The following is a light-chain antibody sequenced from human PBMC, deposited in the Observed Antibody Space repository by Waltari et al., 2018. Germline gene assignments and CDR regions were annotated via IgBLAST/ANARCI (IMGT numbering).Light chain of an antibody. Sequence: DIQMTQSPSPLSSSVGHRVPITCRASQTIGNWLAWYQQKPGKAPKLLIYQASSLQSGVPSRFSGSGSGTEFTLTISSLQPDDFAAYYCQQYNSYSFTFGPGTTVDIK. CDR3: QQYNSYSFT. V-gene: IGKV1-5*03. CDR1: QTIGNW. CDR2: QAS. J-gene: IGKJ3*01.